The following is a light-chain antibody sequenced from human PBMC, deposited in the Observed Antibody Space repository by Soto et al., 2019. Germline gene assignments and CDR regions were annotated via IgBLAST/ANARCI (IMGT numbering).Light chain of an antibody. CDR1: QSVSSTY. J-gene: IGKJ1*01. V-gene: IGKV3-20*01. CDR2: GAS. CDR3: QQYVNSRWT. Sequence: EIVLTQSPGTLSSSPGERATLSCRASQSVSSTYLAWYQQKPGQAPRLLIYGASSRATGIPDRFSGSGSGTDFTLTISRLEPEDFAVYYCQQYVNSRWTFGQGNKVDIK.